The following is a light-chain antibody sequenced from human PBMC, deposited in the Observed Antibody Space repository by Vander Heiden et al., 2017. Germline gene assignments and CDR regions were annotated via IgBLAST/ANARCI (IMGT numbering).Light chain of an antibody. V-gene: IGKV1-33*01. CDR3: QQYDNLLHGT. CDR2: DAS. Sequence: DIQMTQSPTSLSASVGDRVTITCQASQDISNYLNWYQQKPGKAPKLLIYDASNLETGVPSRFSGSGSGTDFTFTISSLQPEDIATYYCQQYDNLLHGTFGGGTKVEIK. J-gene: IGKJ4*01. CDR1: QDISNY.